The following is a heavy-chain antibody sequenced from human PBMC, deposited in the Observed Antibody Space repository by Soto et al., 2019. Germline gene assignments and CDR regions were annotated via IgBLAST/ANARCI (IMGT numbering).Heavy chain of an antibody. D-gene: IGHD4-4*01. Sequence: GGSLRLSCAASGFTVSSTQMSWVRQAPGKGLEWVSVFYGGGGIYYADSVKGRFTISRDNSKNMLYLQMNSLRAEDTAVYYCARDPLTTDWGQGTLVTVS. J-gene: IGHJ4*01. CDR2: FYGGGGI. CDR1: GFTVSSTQ. CDR3: ARDPLTTD. V-gene: IGHV3-66*01.